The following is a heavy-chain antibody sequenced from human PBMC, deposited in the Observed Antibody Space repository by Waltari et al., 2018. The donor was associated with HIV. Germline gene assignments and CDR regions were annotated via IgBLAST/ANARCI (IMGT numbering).Heavy chain of an antibody. CDR3: ARDHSSSSWGNYYYYGMDV. V-gene: IGHV4-39*07. D-gene: IGHD6-6*01. Sequence: QLQLQESGPGLVKPSETLSLTCTVPGGSISSSSYYWGWLRQPPGKGLEWIGSIYYSGSTYYNPSLKSRVTISVDTSKNQFSLKLSSVTAADTAVYYCARDHSSSSWGNYYYYGMDVWGQGTTVTVSS. CDR1: GGSISSSSYY. CDR2: IYYSGST. J-gene: IGHJ6*02.